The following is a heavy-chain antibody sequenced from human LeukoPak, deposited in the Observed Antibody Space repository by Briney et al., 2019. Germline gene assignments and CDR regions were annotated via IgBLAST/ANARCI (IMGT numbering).Heavy chain of an antibody. CDR3: ARVTGVTAIRYYFDY. D-gene: IGHD2-21*02. J-gene: IGHJ4*02. V-gene: IGHV4-39*01. CDR2: VFFSGST. CDR1: GGSISSSSYY. Sequence: SETLSLTCTVSGGSISSSSYYWGWIRQPPGKGLEWIGSVFFSGSTYYNPSLKSRVAISVDTSKNQFSLKLSSVTAADTAVYYCARVTGVTAIRYYFDYWGQGTLVTVSS.